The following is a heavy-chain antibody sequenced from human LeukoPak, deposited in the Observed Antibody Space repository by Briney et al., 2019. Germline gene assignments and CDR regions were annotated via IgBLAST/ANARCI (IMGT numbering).Heavy chain of an antibody. D-gene: IGHD4-17*01. Sequence: GGSLRLSCAASGFTFSSYAMTWVRQAPGKGLEWVATIINSGATTYYADSVKGRFTISRDNSKNTLDLQMNSLRAEDTAAYYCAKDIHGDYGGLDYWGQGTLVTVSS. CDR1: GFTFSSYA. J-gene: IGHJ4*02. CDR3: AKDIHGDYGGLDY. CDR2: IINSGATT. V-gene: IGHV3-23*01.